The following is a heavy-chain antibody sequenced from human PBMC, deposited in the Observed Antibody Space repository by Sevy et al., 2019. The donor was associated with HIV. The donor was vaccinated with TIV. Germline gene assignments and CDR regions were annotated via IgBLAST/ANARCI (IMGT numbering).Heavy chain of an antibody. J-gene: IGHJ5*02. CDR2: ISWKRDDK. V-gene: IGHV3-9*01. D-gene: IGHD6-13*01. CDR3: PTDSLRLSSSQDSGWFDP. CDR1: GFTFDEYA. Sequence: GGCLRLSCAASGFTFDEYAMHWVRQFPGKGLEWFSGISWKRDDKAYADSVKGRFTISRDTAKKFLYLQMNSLRLEDTAFYYCPTDSLRLSSSQDSGWFDPWGQGTLVTVSS.